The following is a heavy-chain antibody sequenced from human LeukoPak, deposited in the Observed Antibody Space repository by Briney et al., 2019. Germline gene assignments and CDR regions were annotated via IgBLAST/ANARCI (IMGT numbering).Heavy chain of an antibody. Sequence: PSETLSLTCTVSGGSIRSSYYYWGWLRQPPGKGLEWIGSIYDSGSTYYNPSLKSRVTISVDTSKNQFSLKLSSVTAADTAVYYCAREIYDSSGYYRGFFDYWGQGTLVTVSS. CDR3: AREIYDSSGYYRGFFDY. D-gene: IGHD3-22*01. V-gene: IGHV4-39*07. J-gene: IGHJ4*02. CDR1: GGSIRSSYYY. CDR2: IYDSGST.